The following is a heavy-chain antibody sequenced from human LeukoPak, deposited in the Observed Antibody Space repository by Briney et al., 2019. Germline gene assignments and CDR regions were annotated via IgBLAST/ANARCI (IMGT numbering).Heavy chain of an antibody. CDR1: GYTFTSHF. CDR3: ARGRNYYDSSGYYGLVY. CDR2: INPRGGST. J-gene: IGHJ4*02. Sequence: GASVKVSCKASGYTFTSHFMHWVRQAPGQGLEWMGIINPRGGSTSYAQKFQGRVTMTRDTSTSTVYMELSSLRSEDTAVYYCARGRNYYDSSGYYGLVYWGQGTLVTVSS. V-gene: IGHV1-46*01. D-gene: IGHD3-22*01.